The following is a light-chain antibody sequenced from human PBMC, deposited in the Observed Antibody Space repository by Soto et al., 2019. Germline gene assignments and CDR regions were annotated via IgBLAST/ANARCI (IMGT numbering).Light chain of an antibody. CDR1: SSDVGGYNY. J-gene: IGLJ1*01. Sequence: QSALTQPASVSGSPGQSITISCTGTSSDVGGYNYVSWYQQHPGKAHKLMIYEVSNRPSGVSNRFSGSKSGNTASLTISGLQAEDEADYYCSSYTSSSTLGVFGTGTKVTVL. CDR3: SSYTSSSTLGV. CDR2: EVS. V-gene: IGLV2-14*01.